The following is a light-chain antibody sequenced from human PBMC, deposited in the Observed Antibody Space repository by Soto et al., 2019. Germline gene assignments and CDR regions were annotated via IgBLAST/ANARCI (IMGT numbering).Light chain of an antibody. J-gene: IGKJ1*01. Sequence: ETLLPQSQGPLSLAPGDKANLACPVSQSVNSNFLDWYQQKPGQAPRLLIYGASSRATGIPDRFSGSGSGTDFTLTITRLEPEDFAVYYCLQYGNSPRTFGQGTKVDIK. CDR3: LQYGNSPRT. CDR1: QSVNSNF. V-gene: IGKV3-20*01. CDR2: GAS.